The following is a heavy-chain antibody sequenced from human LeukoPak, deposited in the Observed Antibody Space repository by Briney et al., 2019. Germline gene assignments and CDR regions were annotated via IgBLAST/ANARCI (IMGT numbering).Heavy chain of an antibody. D-gene: IGHD6-19*01. CDR2: IYSGGST. CDR1: GFTVSSNY. V-gene: IGHV3-53*01. CDR3: ARGTSGWSQAPFDY. Sequence: GGSLRLSCAASGFTVSSNYMSWVRQAPGKGLEWVSVIYSGGSTYYADSVKGRFTIPRDNSKNTLYLQMNSLRAEDTAVYYCARGTSGWSQAPFDYWGQGTLVTVSS. J-gene: IGHJ4*02.